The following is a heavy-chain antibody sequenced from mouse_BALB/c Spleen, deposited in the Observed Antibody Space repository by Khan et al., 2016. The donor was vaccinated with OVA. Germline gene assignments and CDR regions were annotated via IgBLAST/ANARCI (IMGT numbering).Heavy chain of an antibody. CDR3: TRGGYSSFAY. D-gene: IGHD1-3*01. V-gene: IGHV1-5*01. CDR1: GYSFTSYL. CDR2: IYPGNSDT. J-gene: IGHJ3*01. Sequence: VQLKQSGTVLARPGASVKMSCKASGYSFTSYLIHWVKQRPGQGLEWIGDIYPGNSDTNYNQKFKDKAKLTAGTSASTDYMELSSLTNEDSAVYCGTRGGYSSFAYWGQGTLVTVSA.